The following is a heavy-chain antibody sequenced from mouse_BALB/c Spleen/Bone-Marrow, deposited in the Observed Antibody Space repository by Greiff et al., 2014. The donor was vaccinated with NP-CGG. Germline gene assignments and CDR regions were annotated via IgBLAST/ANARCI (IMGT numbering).Heavy chain of an antibody. V-gene: IGHV5-6-4*01. CDR1: GFTFSSYT. J-gene: IGHJ2*01. CDR3: TRDNGPFDY. Sequence: EVKLVESGGGLVKPGGSLKLSCAASGFTFSSYTMSWVRQTPEKRLEWVATITSGGSYTYYPDSVKGRFTISRDNAKNTLYLQRSSLKSEDTAMYYCTRDNGPFDYWGQGTTLTVSS. D-gene: IGHD1-2*01. CDR2: ITSGGSYT.